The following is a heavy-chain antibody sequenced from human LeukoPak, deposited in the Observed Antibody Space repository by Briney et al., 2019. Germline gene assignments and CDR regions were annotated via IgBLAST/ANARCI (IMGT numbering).Heavy chain of an antibody. CDR3: ARAIPPAWSGYSKSFDY. CDR2: IYYSGST. V-gene: IGHV4-31*03. J-gene: IGHJ4*02. CDR1: GGSNSSGGYY. D-gene: IGHD3-3*01. Sequence: PSETLSLTCTVSGGSNSSGGYYWSWIRQHPGKGLEWIGYIYYSGSTYYNPSLKSRVTISVDTSKNQFSLKLSSVTAADTAVYYCARAIPPAWSGYSKSFDYWGQGTLVTVSS.